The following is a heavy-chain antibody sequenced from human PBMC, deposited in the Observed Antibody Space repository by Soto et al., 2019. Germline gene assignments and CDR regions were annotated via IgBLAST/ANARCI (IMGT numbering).Heavy chain of an antibody. CDR3: AKDRTGGQLQWLVLDN. V-gene: IGHV3-30-3*01. J-gene: IGHJ4*02. Sequence: QVQLVESGGGVVQPGRSLRLSCAASGFTFSSYALHWVRQAPGKGLECVALISYDGSNKYYADSVKGRFTISRDDSKNTLYLQMNSLRTEDTAVYYCAKDRTGGQLQWLVLDNWGQGTLVTVSS. CDR1: GFTFSSYA. CDR2: ISYDGSNK. D-gene: IGHD6-19*01.